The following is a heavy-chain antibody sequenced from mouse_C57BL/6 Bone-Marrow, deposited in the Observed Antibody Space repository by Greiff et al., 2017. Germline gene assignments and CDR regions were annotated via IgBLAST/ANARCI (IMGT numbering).Heavy chain of an antibody. CDR3: TREEITTYAMDY. D-gene: IGHD1-1*01. CDR2: IYPGTGST. J-gene: IGHJ4*01. Sequence: VQGVESGAELVRPGTSVKLSCKTSGYIFTSYWIHWVKQRSGQGLECIARIYPGTGSTYYNEKFKGKATLTADKSSSTAYMQLSSLKSEDSAVYFCTREEITTYAMDYGGQGPSVTVSS. V-gene: IGHV1S132*01. CDR1: GYIFTSYW.